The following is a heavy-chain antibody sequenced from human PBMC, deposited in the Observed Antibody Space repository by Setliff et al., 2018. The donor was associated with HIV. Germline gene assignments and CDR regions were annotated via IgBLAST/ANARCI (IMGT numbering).Heavy chain of an antibody. Sequence: ASVKVSCKASGYTFTDYYMHWVRQAPGQGLEWMGWINPKSGGTNSALKFQGRVTMTRDTSISTAYMELSRLRSDDTAVYYCATIFVGGYCIGGNCYSGLDWGQGTLVTVSS. CDR2: INPKSGGT. CDR3: ATIFVGGYCIGGNCYSGLD. J-gene: IGHJ4*02. CDR1: GYTFTDYY. D-gene: IGHD2-15*01. V-gene: IGHV1-2*02.